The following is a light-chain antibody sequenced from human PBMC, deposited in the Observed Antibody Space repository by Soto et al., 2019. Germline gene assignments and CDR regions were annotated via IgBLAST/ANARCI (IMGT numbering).Light chain of an antibody. V-gene: IGLV2-14*03. J-gene: IGLJ1*01. CDR1: SSDVGGYKY. CDR3: SSYRGTGTTHDV. CDR2: DVS. Sequence: QSALTQPASLSGSPGQSITISCTGTSSDVGGYKYVSWYQQHPGKAPKLMIFDVSDRPSGVSNRFSGSKSGNTASLTISGIQAEDEADYYCSSYRGTGTTHDVFGTGTKLTVL.